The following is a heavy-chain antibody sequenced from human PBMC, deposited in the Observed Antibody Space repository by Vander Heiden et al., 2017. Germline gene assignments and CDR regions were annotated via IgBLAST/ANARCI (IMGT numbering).Heavy chain of an antibody. CDR3: AKDRGGGYYDLNIDY. J-gene: IGHJ4*02. Sequence: QVQLVASGAGVVQPGRSLTLLCAAAGFNFSGYALHWVRRAPGKGLRAVAVISLDGSNKYLTSSGKGRFTISRDNSKNTLYLQMKGLRAEDTAVYYCAKDRGGGYYDLNIDYWGQGTLVTVSS. V-gene: IGHV3-30*18. D-gene: IGHD3-3*01. CDR1: GFNFSGYA. CDR2: ISLDGSNK.